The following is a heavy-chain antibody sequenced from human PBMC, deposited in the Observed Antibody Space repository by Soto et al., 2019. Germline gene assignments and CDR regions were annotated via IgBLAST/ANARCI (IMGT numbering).Heavy chain of an antibody. Sequence: QVQLQQWGAGLLRPSETLSLTCAVYGGSFSGHYWAWVRQPPEKGLEWIGEMNHSGTTYQNPSLRSLANISVDTSKNHFSPKMYSLSAADTAVYYCASGMPGWFGERKDVFDCWGHGNLVIVS. CDR1: GGSFSGHY. CDR3: ASGMPGWFGERKDVFDC. V-gene: IGHV4-34*02. J-gene: IGHJ4*01. D-gene: IGHD3-10*01. CDR2: MNHSGTT.